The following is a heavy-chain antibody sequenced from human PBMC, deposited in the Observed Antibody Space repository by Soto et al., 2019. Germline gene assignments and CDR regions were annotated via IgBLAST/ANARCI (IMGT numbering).Heavy chain of an antibody. Sequence: EVKLLESGGGLVQPGGSLRLSCAASGFTFSRYWMSWVRQAPGKGLEWVANIKEDGSEKYYVDSVKGRFTISRDNAKNSLFLQMNSLRAEDTAVYYYARFRLYCSTASCYADAFDIWGQGTMVTVSS. CDR1: GFTFSRYW. J-gene: IGHJ3*02. D-gene: IGHD2-2*01. CDR2: IKEDGSEK. V-gene: IGHV3-7*01. CDR3: ARFRLYCSTASCYADAFDI.